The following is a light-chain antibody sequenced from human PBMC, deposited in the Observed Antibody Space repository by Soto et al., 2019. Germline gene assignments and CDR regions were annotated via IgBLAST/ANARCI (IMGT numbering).Light chain of an antibody. J-gene: IGKJ1*01. Sequence: DIQMTQSPSSLSACVGDIVIITCRASQSISSYLNWYQQKPGKAPKLLIYAASSLQRGVPSRFSGSGSGTDFTLTISSLQPEDFATYYCQQSYSTPWTFGQGTKV. V-gene: IGKV1-39*01. CDR2: AAS. CDR3: QQSYSTPWT. CDR1: QSISSY.